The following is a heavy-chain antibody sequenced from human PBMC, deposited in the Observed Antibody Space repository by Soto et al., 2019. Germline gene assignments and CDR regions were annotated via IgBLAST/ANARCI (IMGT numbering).Heavy chain of an antibody. CDR3: TPKNGYVAPTEY. CDR2: IKRKSDGGTI. CDR1: GITFSNAW. Sequence: EVQLVESGGDLVKPGGSLRLSCVGSGITFSNAWMTWVRKAPGKGLEWIGHIKRKSDGGTIEYAAPMQGRFTISRDDSKNTRYLQMNSLKAEATDVYYCTPKNGYVAPTEYWCQGTLVSVSP. J-gene: IGHJ4*02. D-gene: IGHD3-16*01. V-gene: IGHV3-15*01.